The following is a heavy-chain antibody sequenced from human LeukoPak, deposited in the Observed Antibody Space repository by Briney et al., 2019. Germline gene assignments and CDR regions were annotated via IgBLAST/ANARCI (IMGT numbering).Heavy chain of an antibody. CDR1: GFTFSSYG. V-gene: IGHV3-30*02. Sequence: AGGSLRLSCAASGFTFSSYGMHWVRQAPGKGLEWVAFIRYDGSNKYYADSVKGRFTISRDNSKNTLYLQMNSLRAEDTAVYYCAKVHDSSGYYYNYYYMDVWGKGTTVTISS. CDR2: IRYDGSNK. J-gene: IGHJ6*03. D-gene: IGHD3-22*01. CDR3: AKVHDSSGYYYNYYYMDV.